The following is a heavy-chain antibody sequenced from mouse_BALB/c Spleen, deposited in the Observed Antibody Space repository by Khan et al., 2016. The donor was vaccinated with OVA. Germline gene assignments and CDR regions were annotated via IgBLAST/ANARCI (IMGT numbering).Heavy chain of an antibody. J-gene: IGHJ3*01. D-gene: IGHD2-2*01. CDR2: INPYNDGT. V-gene: IGHV1S136*01. Sequence: EVQGVESGPELVKPGASVKMSCKASGYTFTSYVMHWVKQKPGQGLEWIGYINPYNDGTKYNEKFKGKATLTSDKSSSTAYMELSSLTSEDSAVYYCARRLIYYGYDAGFAYWGQGTLVTVSA. CDR3: ARRLIYYGYDAGFAY. CDR1: GYTFTSYV.